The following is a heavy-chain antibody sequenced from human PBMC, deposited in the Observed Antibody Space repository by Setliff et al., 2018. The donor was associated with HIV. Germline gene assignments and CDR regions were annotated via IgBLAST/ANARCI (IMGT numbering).Heavy chain of an antibody. CDR2: VYYSGST. D-gene: IGHD7-27*01. V-gene: IGHV4-39*07. CDR1: GASSIYF. Sequence: SETLSLTCTVSGASSIYFWGWIRQPPGKGLEWIGSVYYSGSTYYNPSLKSRVTISMDTSKNQFSLKLNSVTAADTAVYYCARALGIGGWYFDLWGRGTLVTVSS. CDR3: ARALGIGGWYFDL. J-gene: IGHJ2*01.